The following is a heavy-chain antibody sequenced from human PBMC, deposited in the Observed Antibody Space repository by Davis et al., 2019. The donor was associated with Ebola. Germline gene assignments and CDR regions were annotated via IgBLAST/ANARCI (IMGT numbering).Heavy chain of an antibody. D-gene: IGHD4-17*01. CDR3: SRGGAVKFDY. J-gene: IGHJ4*02. Sequence: GESLKISCAASGFTFSSYAMSWVRQAPGKGLEWVANIKQDGSEIHYVDSVKGRFTISRDNTKNSLYLQMNSLRDEDTALYYCSRGGAVKFDYWGQGTLVTVSS. CDR2: IKQDGSEI. V-gene: IGHV3-7*01. CDR1: GFTFSSYA.